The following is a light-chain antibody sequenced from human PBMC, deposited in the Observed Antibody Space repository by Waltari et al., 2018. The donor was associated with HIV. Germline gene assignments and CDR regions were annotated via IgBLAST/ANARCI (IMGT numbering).Light chain of an antibody. Sequence: SYELTQPSSVSVSPGQAARITCSGALLANKHARWFQQKPGQAPILVIYKDTERPSAIPERFSGSSSGTTVTLTISGVQVEDEADYYCYSAAGDSRLIFGGGTKLTVL. J-gene: IGLJ2*01. CDR2: KDT. V-gene: IGLV3-27*01. CDR3: YSAAGDSRLI. CDR1: LLANKH.